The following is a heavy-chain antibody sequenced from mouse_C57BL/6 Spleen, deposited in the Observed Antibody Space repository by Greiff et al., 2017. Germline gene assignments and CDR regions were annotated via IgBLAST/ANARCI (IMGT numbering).Heavy chain of an antibody. CDR2: IYPGDGDT. D-gene: IGHD1-1*01. J-gene: IGHJ1*03. V-gene: IGHV1-82*01. CDR3: ARSDYYGSSYIYWYFDV. CDR1: GYAFSSSW. Sequence: VQLQQSGPELVKPGASVKISCKASGYAFSSSWMNWVKQRPGKGLEWIGRIYPGDGDTNYNGKFKGKATLTADKSSSTAYMQLSSLTSEDSAVSFCARSDYYGSSYIYWYFDVWGTGTTVTVSS.